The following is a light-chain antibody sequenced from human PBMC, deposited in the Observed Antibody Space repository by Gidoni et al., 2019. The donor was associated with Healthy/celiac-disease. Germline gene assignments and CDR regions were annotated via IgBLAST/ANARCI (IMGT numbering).Light chain of an antibody. V-gene: IGLV1-40*01. CDR2: GNS. Sequence: QSVLTQPPSVSGAPGQSVTISCTGSSSNIWAGYDVHWYQQLPGTAPKLLIYGNSNRPSGVPDRFSGSKSGTSASLAITGLQAEDEAEYYCQSYDSSLSGSEVFGGGTKLTVL. J-gene: IGLJ3*02. CDR3: QSYDSSLSGSEV. CDR1: SSNIWAGYD.